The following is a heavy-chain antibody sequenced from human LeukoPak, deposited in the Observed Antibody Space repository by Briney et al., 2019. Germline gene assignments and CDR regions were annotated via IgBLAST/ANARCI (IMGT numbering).Heavy chain of an antibody. V-gene: IGHV4-59*08. CDR1: GGSISTYY. D-gene: IGHD5-18*01. CDR3: ARILYSYGFDY. J-gene: IGHJ4*02. Sequence: SETLSLTCTVSGGSISTYYRSWIRQPPGKGLEWIGYIFYSGTTNYNPSPKSRVTISVDTSKSQFSLKLSSVTAADTAVYYCARILYSYGFDYWGQGTLVTVSS. CDR2: IFYSGTT.